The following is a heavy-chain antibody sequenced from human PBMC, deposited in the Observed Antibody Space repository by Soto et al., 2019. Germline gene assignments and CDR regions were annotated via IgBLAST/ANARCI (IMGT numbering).Heavy chain of an antibody. J-gene: IGHJ5*02. D-gene: IGHD2-2*02. CDR1: GYTFTSYG. V-gene: IGHV1-18*04. CDR2: ISAYNGNT. CDR3: ARDREDYCSSTSCYIPVADP. Sequence: QVQLVQSGAEVKKPGASVEVSCKASGYTFTSYGISWVRQAPGQGLEWMGWISAYNGNTNYAQKLQGRVTMTTDTSTSTAYMELRSLRSDDTAVYYCARDREDYCSSTSCYIPVADPWGQGTLVTVSS.